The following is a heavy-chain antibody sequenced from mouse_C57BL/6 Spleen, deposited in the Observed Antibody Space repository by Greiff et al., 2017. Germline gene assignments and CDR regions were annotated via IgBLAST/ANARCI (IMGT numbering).Heavy chain of an antibody. CDR2: INPSSGYT. Sequence: VKLQESGAELARPGASVKMSCKASGYTFTSYTMHWVKQRPGQGLEWIGYINPSSGYTKYNQKFKDKATLTADKSSSTAYMQLSSLTSEDSAVYYCASAYGNFWFAYWGQGTLVTVSA. CDR3: ASAYGNFWFAY. J-gene: IGHJ3*01. V-gene: IGHV1-4*01. D-gene: IGHD2-1*01. CDR1: GYTFTSYT.